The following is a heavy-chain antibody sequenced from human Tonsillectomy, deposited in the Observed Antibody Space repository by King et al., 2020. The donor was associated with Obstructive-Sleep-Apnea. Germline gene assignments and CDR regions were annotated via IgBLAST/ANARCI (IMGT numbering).Heavy chain of an antibody. D-gene: IGHD3-9*01. CDR1: GFSFDDYA. Sequence: DVQLVESGGGLVQPGRSLRLSCAASGFSFDDYAMHWVRQGQGKGLEWVSGIRWNSGNIDYADSVKGRFIISRDNAKNSLHLQMNSLRAEDTALYYCAKDTSFDILTALEIGDYGMDVWGQGTTATISS. J-gene: IGHJ6*02. CDR2: IRWNSGNI. V-gene: IGHV3-9*01. CDR3: AKDTSFDILTALEIGDYGMDV.